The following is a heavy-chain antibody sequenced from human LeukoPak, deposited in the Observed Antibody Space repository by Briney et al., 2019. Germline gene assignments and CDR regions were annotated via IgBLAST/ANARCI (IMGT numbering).Heavy chain of an antibody. CDR3: AKDRHFFGSGSPGLDC. CDR2: INGNGGYT. CDR1: GFTFSSYA. V-gene: IGHV3-23*01. D-gene: IGHD3-10*01. Sequence: PGGSLRLSCAASGFTFSSYAMNWVRQAPGKGLEWVSAINGNGGYTYYADSVKGRFTISRDNSKNTLYLQMNSLRAEDTAVYYCAKDRHFFGSGSPGLDCWGQGTLVTVSS. J-gene: IGHJ4*02.